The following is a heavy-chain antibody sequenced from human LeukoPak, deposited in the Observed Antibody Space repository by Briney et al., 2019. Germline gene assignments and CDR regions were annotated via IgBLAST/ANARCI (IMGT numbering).Heavy chain of an antibody. J-gene: IGHJ3*02. D-gene: IGHD3-10*01. V-gene: IGHV3-9*01. CDR3: AKVLWFGETAFDI. CDR1: GFTFDDYA. Sequence: GGSLRLSCAASGFTFDDYAMHWVRQAPGKGLGGVSGISWNSGSIGYADSVKGRFTISRDNAKNSLYLQMNSLRAEDTALYYCAKVLWFGETAFDIWGQGTMVTVSS. CDR2: ISWNSGSI.